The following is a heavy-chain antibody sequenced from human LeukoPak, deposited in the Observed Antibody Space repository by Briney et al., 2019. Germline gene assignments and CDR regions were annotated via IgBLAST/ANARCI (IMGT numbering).Heavy chain of an antibody. Sequence: SVTLSFTASGASFTINAISWVRQAPRQGLEWMGALIPVFDTGTYTQKFQDRLTITADQSTSKVYMELSSLTSEDTAVYYCTRDLGYGNGGNYWGQGTLVTVSS. D-gene: IGHD5-18*01. J-gene: IGHJ4*02. CDR1: GASFTINA. CDR3: TRDLGYGNGGNY. V-gene: IGHV1-69*13. CDR2: LIPVFDTG.